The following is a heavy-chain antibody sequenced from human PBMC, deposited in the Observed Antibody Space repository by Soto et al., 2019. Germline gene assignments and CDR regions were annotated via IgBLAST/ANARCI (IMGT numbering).Heavy chain of an antibody. V-gene: IGHV4-39*01. CDR2: IYYSGST. CDR3: AGQPTRDAFDI. CDR1: GGSISSSSYY. J-gene: IGHJ3*02. Sequence: SETLSLTCTVSGGSISSSSYYWCWIRQPPGKGLEWIGSIYYSGSTYYNPSLKSRVTISVDTSKNQFSLKLSSVTAADTAVYYCAGQPTRDAFDIWGQGTMVTVSS. D-gene: IGHD1-26*01.